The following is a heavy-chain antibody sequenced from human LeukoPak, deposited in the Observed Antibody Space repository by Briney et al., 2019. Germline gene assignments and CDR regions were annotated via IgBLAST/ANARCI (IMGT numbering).Heavy chain of an antibody. CDR1: GFTFDDYA. CDR2: ISWNSGSI. V-gene: IGHV3-9*03. Sequence: GGSLRLSCAASGFTFDDYAMHWVRQAPGKGLEWVSGISWNSGSIGYADSVKGRFTISRDNAKNSLYLQMNSLRAEDMALYYCAKDSSDAFDIWGQGTMVTVSS. J-gene: IGHJ3*02. CDR3: AKDSSDAFDI.